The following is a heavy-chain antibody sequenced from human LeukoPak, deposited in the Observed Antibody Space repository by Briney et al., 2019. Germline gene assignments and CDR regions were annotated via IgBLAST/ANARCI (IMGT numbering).Heavy chain of an antibody. CDR2: NYFSGST. J-gene: IGHJ6*03. CDR1: GGSISSSNHY. CDR3: ARGTRGSYYTDV. Sequence: SETLSLTCTVYGGSISSSNHYWGWIRQPPGKGLEWIGSNYFSGSTYYNPSLKSRVAISLDTSKSQFSVKLSSVTAADTAVYYCARGTRGSYYTDVWGKGTTVTVSS. D-gene: IGHD3-10*01. V-gene: IGHV4-39*07.